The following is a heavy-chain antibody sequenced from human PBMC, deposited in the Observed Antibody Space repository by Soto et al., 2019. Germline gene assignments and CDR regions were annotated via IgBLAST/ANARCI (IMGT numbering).Heavy chain of an antibody. CDR3: AKRFSGTYPIDY. J-gene: IGHJ4*02. Sequence: EVQLLESGGGLVQPGGSLRLSCAASGFTFTNYAMSWVRQAPGKGLEWVSAISGSGDNTYYADSVKGRFTISRDNSKSTLYLQMNTLRAEDTAVYYCAKRFSGTYPIDYWGQGTLVTVSS. D-gene: IGHD1-26*01. V-gene: IGHV3-23*01. CDR2: ISGSGDNT. CDR1: GFTFTNYA.